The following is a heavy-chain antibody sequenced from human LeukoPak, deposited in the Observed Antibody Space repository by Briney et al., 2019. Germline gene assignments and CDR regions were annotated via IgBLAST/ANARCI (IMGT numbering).Heavy chain of an antibody. CDR1: GFTLSNHW. J-gene: IGHJ3*02. V-gene: IGHV3-74*01. D-gene: IGHD3-22*01. CDR2: ISGDEIWT. CDR3: AREYNSGPKQTDAFDI. Sequence: GGSLRLSCAASGFTLSNHWMHWVRQVPGKGLVWVSRISGDEIWTSYADSVKGRFIISRDNAKDTLYLQMNSLRTEDTAVYYCAREYNSGPKQTDAFDIWGQGAMVTVSS.